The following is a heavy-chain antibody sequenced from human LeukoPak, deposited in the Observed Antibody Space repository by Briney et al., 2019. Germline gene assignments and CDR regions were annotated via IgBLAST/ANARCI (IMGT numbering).Heavy chain of an antibody. CDR3: ARHNIAAAGWDERSVSYFNY. D-gene: IGHD6-13*01. V-gene: IGHV4-34*01. Sequence: SETLSLPCVLYGGSFTDYYWSWVRQSPGKGLEWIGEINHSGTKRYNLSLKSRLIMSIDTSKNQFSLRLSSVTAADTATYYCARHNIAAAGWDERSVSYFNYWGQGTLVTVSS. CDR2: INHSGTK. J-gene: IGHJ4*02. CDR1: GGSFTDYY.